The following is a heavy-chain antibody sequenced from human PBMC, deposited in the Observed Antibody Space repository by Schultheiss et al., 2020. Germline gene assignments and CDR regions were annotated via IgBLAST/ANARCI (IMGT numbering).Heavy chain of an antibody. D-gene: IGHD3-16*01. CDR1: GFTFSSYS. CDR3: ARDQSSWGAAHDAFDI. Sequence: GGSLRLSCAASGFTFSSYSMNWVRQAPGKGLEWVSSISSSSSYIYYADSVKGRFTISRDNAKNSLYLQMNSLRAEDTAVYYCARDQSSWGAAHDAFDIWGQGTMVTGSS. V-gene: IGHV3-21*01. CDR2: ISSSSSYI. J-gene: IGHJ3*02.